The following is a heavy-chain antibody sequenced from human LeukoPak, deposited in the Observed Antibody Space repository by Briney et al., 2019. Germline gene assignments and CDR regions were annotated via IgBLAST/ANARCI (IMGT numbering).Heavy chain of an antibody. CDR3: ARDLGRDDYGDYEVLSYFDY. Sequence: SVKLFCRASGGTFSIYSISGVRQAPGQGFEWMGRIIPNLGIANYAQKLERSVKITAHNPPSTAHREQRSVSSENRAVYYCARDLGRDDYGDYEVLSYFDYWGQGTLVTVSS. V-gene: IGHV1-69*04. D-gene: IGHD4-17*01. CDR1: GGTFSIYS. CDR2: IIPNLGIA. J-gene: IGHJ4*02.